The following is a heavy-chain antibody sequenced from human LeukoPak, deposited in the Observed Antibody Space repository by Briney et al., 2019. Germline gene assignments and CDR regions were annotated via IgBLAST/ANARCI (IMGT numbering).Heavy chain of an antibody. CDR2: IHRSGTT. CDR1: GDSISSSHW. Sequence: SGTLSLTCAVSGDSISSSHWWSWVRQPPGKGLEWIGQIHRSGTTNYNPSLKSRVTISLDKFKTQFSLNLSSVTAADTAVYYCAREGFFEDHYYYMDVWGKGTTVTVSS. V-gene: IGHV4-4*02. J-gene: IGHJ6*03. D-gene: IGHD2-15*01. CDR3: AREGFFEDHYYYMDV.